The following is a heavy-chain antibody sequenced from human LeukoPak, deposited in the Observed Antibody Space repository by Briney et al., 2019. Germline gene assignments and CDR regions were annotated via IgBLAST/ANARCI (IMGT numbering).Heavy chain of an antibody. CDR1: GYTFTSYG. D-gene: IGHD4-23*01. CDR3: AREGYGGNSDY. J-gene: IGHJ4*02. CDR2: MNPNSGNT. Sequence: GASVKVSCKASGYTFTSYGISWVRQAPGQGLEWMGWMNPNSGNTGYAQKFQGRVTMTRDTSISTAYMELSSLRSEDTAVYYCAREGYGGNSDYWGQGTLVTVSS. V-gene: IGHV1-8*02.